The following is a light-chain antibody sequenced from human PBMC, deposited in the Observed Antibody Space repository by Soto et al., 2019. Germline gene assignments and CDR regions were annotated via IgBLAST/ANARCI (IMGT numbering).Light chain of an antibody. CDR2: SAS. V-gene: IGKV1-39*01. Sequence: DMQITQSPSSLASSVGDRVAITCLSSQRINNFLNWYQQKPGKAPKLLIYSASSLQTGVSSRFSGSGSGTEFTLTISSLQLEDFATYFCQQSYTTLWTFGPGTKVDIK. CDR1: QRINNF. J-gene: IGKJ1*01. CDR3: QQSYTTLWT.